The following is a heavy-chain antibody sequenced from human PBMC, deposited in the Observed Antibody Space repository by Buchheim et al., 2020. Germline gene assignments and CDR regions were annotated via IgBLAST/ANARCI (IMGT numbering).Heavy chain of an antibody. V-gene: IGHV3-23*01. CDR3: AEVPDV. CDR2: ISSSSSST. CDR1: GLIFSNYV. Sequence: EVQLLESGGGLVQPGGSLRLSCAASGLIFSNYVMSWVRQAPGKGLEWVSTISSSSSSTYYADSVRGRFTITRDNYKNTYHLQMNSLRVDDTAVYYCAEVPDVWGKGT. J-gene: IGHJ6*03.